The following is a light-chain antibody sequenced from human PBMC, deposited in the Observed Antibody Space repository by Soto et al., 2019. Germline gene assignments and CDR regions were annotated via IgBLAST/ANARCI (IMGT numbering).Light chain of an antibody. CDR1: QNINWY. J-gene: IGKJ1*01. V-gene: IGKV1-5*03. CDR2: EAA. Sequence: DIQMTQSPSTLSASVGDRVTITCRASQNINWYLAWYQQKPGKAPKLLISEAASLPRGVPSRFSGSGSGTEFTLTISSLQPDDGATYYCQQYNTYWTFGQGTKVDIK. CDR3: QQYNTYWT.